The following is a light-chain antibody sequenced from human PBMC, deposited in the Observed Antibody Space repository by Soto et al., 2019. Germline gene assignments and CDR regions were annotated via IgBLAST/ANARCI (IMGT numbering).Light chain of an antibody. CDR2: DNN. J-gene: IGLJ3*02. CDR1: SSNIGNNY. Sequence: QSVLTQPPSVSAAPGQKVTISCSGSSSNIGNNYVSWYQQLPGTAPKVLIYDNNNRPSGIPDRFSGSKSGTSATLGITGLQTGDEADYYCGTWGSSLSGCVFGGGTTLTVL. V-gene: IGLV1-51*01. CDR3: GTWGSSLSGCV.